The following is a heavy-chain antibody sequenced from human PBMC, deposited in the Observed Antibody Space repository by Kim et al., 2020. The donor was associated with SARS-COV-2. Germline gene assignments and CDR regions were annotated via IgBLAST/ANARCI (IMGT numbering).Heavy chain of an antibody. D-gene: IGHD5-12*01. J-gene: IGHJ4*02. Sequence: SVKVSCKASGGTFSSYAISWVRQAPGQGLEWMGGIIPIFGTANYAQKFQGRVTITADESTSTAYMELSSLSSEDTAVYYCASVRDGYNFSPFDYWGQGTLVTVSS. CDR2: IIPIFGTA. CDR3: ASVRDGYNFSPFDY. CDR1: GGTFSSYA. V-gene: IGHV1-69*13.